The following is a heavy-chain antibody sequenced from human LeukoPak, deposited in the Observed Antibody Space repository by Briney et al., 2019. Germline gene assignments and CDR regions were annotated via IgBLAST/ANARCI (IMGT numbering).Heavy chain of an antibody. V-gene: IGHV3-33*01. Sequence: GGSLRLSCAASGFTFSSYGMHWVRQAPGKGLEWVAVIWYDGSNKYYADSVKGRFTISRDNSKNTLYLQMNSLRAEDTAVYYCARAYHYYDSSGYYGYFQHWGQGTLVTVSS. CDR3: ARAYHYYDSSGYYGYFQH. CDR1: GFTFSSYG. D-gene: IGHD3-22*01. J-gene: IGHJ1*01. CDR2: IWYDGSNK.